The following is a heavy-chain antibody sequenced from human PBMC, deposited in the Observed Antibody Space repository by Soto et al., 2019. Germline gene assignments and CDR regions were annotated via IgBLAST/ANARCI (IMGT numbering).Heavy chain of an antibody. D-gene: IGHD6-13*01. Sequence: GGSLRLSCEASGFTFSSYWMSWVRQAPGKGLEWVASIKLDGSERYYVDSVRGRFTISRDNAKNSLFLQMDSLRAEDTAVYYCARAGKLAVPAATGYFDFWGQGTLVTVSS. CDR2: IKLDGSER. V-gene: IGHV3-7*03. CDR1: GFTFSSYW. J-gene: IGHJ4*03. CDR3: ARAGKLAVPAATGYFDF.